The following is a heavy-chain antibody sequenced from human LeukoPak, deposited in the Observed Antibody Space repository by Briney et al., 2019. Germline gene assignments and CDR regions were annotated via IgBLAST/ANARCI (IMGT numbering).Heavy chain of an antibody. J-gene: IGHJ4*02. CDR3: ARGTLYSGWSYYFDS. CDR2: VYYSGTT. V-gene: IGHV4-39*07. D-gene: IGHD6-19*01. Sequence: SETLSLTCTVSGGLIPISTYYWGWIRQPPGNGLEWIGSVYYSGTTKYNPSLKSRVTISVDTLKNKFSLKLISVTAADTAVYYCARGTLYSGWSYYFDSWGQGTLVPVSS. CDR1: GGLIPISTYY.